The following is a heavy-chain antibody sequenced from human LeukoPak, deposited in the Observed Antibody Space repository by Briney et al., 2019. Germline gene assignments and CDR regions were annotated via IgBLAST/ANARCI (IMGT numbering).Heavy chain of an antibody. CDR1: GYTFTGYY. V-gene: IGHV1-18*04. Sequence: ASVKVSCKASGYTFTGYYMHWVRQAPGQGLEWMGWISAYNGNTNYAQKLQGRVTMTTDTSTSTAYMELRSLRSDDTAVYYCAREAYYDILTGYSPHFDYRGQGTLVTVSS. D-gene: IGHD3-9*01. CDR3: AREAYYDILTGYSPHFDY. CDR2: ISAYNGNT. J-gene: IGHJ4*02.